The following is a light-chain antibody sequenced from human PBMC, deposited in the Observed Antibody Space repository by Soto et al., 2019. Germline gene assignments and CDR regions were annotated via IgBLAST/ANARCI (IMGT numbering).Light chain of an antibody. V-gene: IGKV3-11*01. CDR3: QQRSSWPTT. Sequence: EIVLTQSQATLSLSPGERATLSCRASQSVSSYLAWYQQRPGQAPRLLIYEASNRATGLPARFSGSGSGTDFTLTISSLEPEDLALYYCQQRSSWPTTFGQGTKVEIK. J-gene: IGKJ1*01. CDR1: QSVSSY. CDR2: EAS.